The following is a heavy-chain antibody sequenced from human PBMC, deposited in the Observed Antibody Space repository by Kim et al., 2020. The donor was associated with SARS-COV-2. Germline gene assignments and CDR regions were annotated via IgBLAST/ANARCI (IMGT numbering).Heavy chain of an antibody. CDR1: GFTFSSYE. V-gene: IGHV3-48*03. J-gene: IGHJ4*01. CDR2: ISSSGSTI. CDR3: ARDRPGLFVSPLLDY. Sequence: GGSLRLSCAASGFTFSSYEMNWVRQAPGKGLEWVSYISSSGSTIYYADSVKGRFTISRDNAKKSLYLQMNSLRADDTAVYYCARDRPGLFVSPLLDYWG. D-gene: IGHD2-21*01.